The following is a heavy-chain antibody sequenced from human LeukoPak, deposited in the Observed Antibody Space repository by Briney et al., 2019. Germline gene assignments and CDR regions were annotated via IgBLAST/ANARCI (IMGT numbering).Heavy chain of an antibody. CDR2: IYYSGST. CDR1: GDSINSSSYY. CDR3: ARAAPYYYDSSGYYPTFDY. V-gene: IGHV4-39*01. Sequence: SETLSLTCTVSGDSINSSSYYWGWIRQPPGKGLEWIGSIYYSGSTYYNPSLKSRVTISVDTSKNQFSLKLNSVTAADTAVYYCARAAPYYYDSSGYYPTFDYWGQGTLVTVSS. J-gene: IGHJ4*02. D-gene: IGHD3-22*01.